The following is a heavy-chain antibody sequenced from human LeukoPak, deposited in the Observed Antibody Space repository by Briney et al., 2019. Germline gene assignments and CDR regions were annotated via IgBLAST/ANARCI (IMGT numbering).Heavy chain of an antibody. V-gene: IGHV3-15*01. CDR3: TTGGAKTYCDFWSGYSGYYYYGMDV. CDR1: GFTFSNAW. J-gene: IGHJ6*02. Sequence: PGGSLRLSCAASGFTFSNAWMSWVRQAPGKGLEWVGRIKSKTDGGTTDYAAPVKGRFTISRDDSKNTLYLQMNSLKTEDTAVYYCTTGGAKTYCDFWSGYSGYYYYGMDVWGQGTTVTVSS. D-gene: IGHD3-3*01. CDR2: IKSKTDGGTT.